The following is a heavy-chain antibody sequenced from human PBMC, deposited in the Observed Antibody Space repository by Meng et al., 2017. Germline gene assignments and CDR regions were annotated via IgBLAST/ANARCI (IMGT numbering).Heavy chain of an antibody. Sequence: LSLTCAASGFTFSSYGMHWVRQAPGKGLEWVAVIWYDGSNKYYADSVKGRFTISRDNSKNTLYLQMNSLRAEDTAVYYCARDLTAMGEFDFDYWGQGTLVTVSS. CDR2: IWYDGSNK. CDR1: GFTFSSYG. V-gene: IGHV3-33*01. CDR3: ARDLTAMGEFDFDY. D-gene: IGHD5-18*01. J-gene: IGHJ4*02.